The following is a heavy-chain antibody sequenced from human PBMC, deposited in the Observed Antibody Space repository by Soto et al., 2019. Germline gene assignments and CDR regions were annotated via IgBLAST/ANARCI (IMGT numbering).Heavy chain of an antibody. CDR3: ARDSGNYDSSGLNWFDP. D-gene: IGHD3-22*01. J-gene: IGHJ5*02. CDR1: GGSMSSGGAY. Sequence: LDLTWALCGGSMSSGGAYGRWIRQHPGTGLECIGYIYYSGSTHYNPSLKSRVIMSLDMSKNQFSLKLSSVTAADTAVYYCARDSGNYDSSGLNWFDPWGQGTQVTVSS. CDR2: IYYSGST. V-gene: IGHV4-31*11.